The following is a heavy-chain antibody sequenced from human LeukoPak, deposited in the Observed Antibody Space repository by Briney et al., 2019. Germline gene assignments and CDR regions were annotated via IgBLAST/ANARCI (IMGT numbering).Heavy chain of an antibody. Sequence: SETLSLTCAVYGGSFSGYYWSWIRQPPGKGLEWIGEINHSGSTNYNPSLKSRVTISVDTSKNQFSLKLSSVTAADTAVYYCARHKSDDNDAFDIWGQGTMVTVSS. V-gene: IGHV4-34*01. J-gene: IGHJ3*02. CDR2: INHSGST. CDR1: GGSFSGYY. CDR3: ARHKSDDNDAFDI. D-gene: IGHD3-9*01.